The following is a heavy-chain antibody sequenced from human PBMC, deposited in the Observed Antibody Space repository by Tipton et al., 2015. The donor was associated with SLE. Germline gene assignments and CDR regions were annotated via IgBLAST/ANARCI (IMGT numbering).Heavy chain of an antibody. CDR1: GGSFSGYY. Sequence: TLSLTCAVYGGSFSGYYWSWIRQPPGKGLEWIGEINHSGSTKYNPSLKSRLTIDTSKNQLSLTLTSVTAADTAVYYCAFLGYCSTTGCPWGQGTLVIVSS. CDR2: INHSGST. CDR3: AFLGYCSTTGCP. J-gene: IGHJ5*02. V-gene: IGHV4-34*01. D-gene: IGHD2-2*01.